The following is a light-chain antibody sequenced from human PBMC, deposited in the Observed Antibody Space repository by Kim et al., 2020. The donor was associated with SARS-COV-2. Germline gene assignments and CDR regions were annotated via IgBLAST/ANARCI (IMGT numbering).Light chain of an antibody. CDR1: SLRSYY. CDR3: NSRDSSDNVV. J-gene: IGLJ2*01. Sequence: VALGQTVRITCQGYSLRSYYATWYQQKPGQAPIIVIYGKNIRPSGIPDRFSGSSSGNTASLTITGTQAGDEADYYCNSRDSSDNVVFGGGTQLTVL. V-gene: IGLV3-19*01. CDR2: GKN.